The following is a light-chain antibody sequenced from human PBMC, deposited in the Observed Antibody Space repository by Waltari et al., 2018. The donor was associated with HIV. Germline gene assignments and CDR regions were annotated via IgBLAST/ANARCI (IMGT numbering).Light chain of an antibody. J-gene: IGLJ3*02. CDR2: ANN. V-gene: IGLV1-40*01. CDR3: QSYDSRLSAWV. Sequence: QSVLTQPPSVSGAPGQRVTIACPGSNANIGSTSDVHWYQLLPGKAPKLLIYANNNRPSGVPDRFSGSKSGASASLAITGLQAEDEADYSCQSYDSRLSAWVFGGGTKVTVL. CDR1: NANIGSTSD.